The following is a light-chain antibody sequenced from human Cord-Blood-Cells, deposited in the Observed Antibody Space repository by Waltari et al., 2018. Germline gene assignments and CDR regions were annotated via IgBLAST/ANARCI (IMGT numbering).Light chain of an antibody. Sequence: DIQMTQSPYSLSASVGDRVTITCRASQSISSYLIWYQQKPGKAPKLLIYAASSLQGGVPARFSGSGSGTDFTLTISSLQPEDFATYYCQQSYSTPLTFGGGTKVEIK. V-gene: IGKV1-39*01. J-gene: IGKJ4*01. CDR2: AAS. CDR1: QSISSY. CDR3: QQSYSTPLT.